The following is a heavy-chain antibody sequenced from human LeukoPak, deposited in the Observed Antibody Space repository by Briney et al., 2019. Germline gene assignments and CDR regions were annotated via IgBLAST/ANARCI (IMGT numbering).Heavy chain of an antibody. CDR1: GYTFTGYY. V-gene: IGHV1-18*04. Sequence: ASVKVSCKASGYTFTGYYMHWVRQAPGQGLEWMGWISAYNGNTNYAQKLQGRVTMTTDTSTSTAYMELRSLRSDDTAVYYCARIVAGWYDFWSGIGYFDYWGQGTLVTVSS. J-gene: IGHJ4*02. D-gene: IGHD3-3*01. CDR3: ARIVAGWYDFWSGIGYFDY. CDR2: ISAYNGNT.